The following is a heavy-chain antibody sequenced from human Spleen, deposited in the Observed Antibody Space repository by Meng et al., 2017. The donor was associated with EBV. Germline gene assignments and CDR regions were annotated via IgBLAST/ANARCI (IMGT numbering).Heavy chain of an antibody. V-gene: IGHV1-69-2*01. CDR3: TTDPSKMGLLRGLAWSDP. Sequence: EVQLVQSGAEVKNPGATVKISCKVCGHTFTDYYIHWVQQAPGKGLDWMGLVDPKDGATMYAEKFQGRVTITADTSTDTGYMELSSLRPEDTAMYYCTTDPSKMGLLRGLAWSDPWGQGTLVTVSS. CDR1: GHTFTDYY. J-gene: IGHJ5*02. D-gene: IGHD5-12*01. CDR2: VDPKDGAT.